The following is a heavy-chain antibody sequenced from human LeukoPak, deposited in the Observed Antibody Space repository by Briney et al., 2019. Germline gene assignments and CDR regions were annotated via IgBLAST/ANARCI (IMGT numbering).Heavy chain of an antibody. Sequence: PGGSLRLSCAASGFTFSSYSMNWVRQAPGKGLEWVSYISSSTSTMFYADSVKGRFTISRDNAKNSLYLQMNSLRAEDTAVYYCAGGWDYFEYWGQGTLVTGSS. J-gene: IGHJ4*02. CDR3: AGGWDYFEY. V-gene: IGHV3-48*04. D-gene: IGHD3-16*01. CDR2: ISSSTSTM. CDR1: GFTFSSYS.